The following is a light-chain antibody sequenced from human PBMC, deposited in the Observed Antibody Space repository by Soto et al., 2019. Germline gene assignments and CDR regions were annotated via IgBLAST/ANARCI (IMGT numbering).Light chain of an antibody. CDR3: QQYNEWPQIT. CDR2: GAS. Sequence: EIVMTQPPATLSVPPEERATLSCRASQSISSNLAWYQQKPGQAPRLLSSGASTRATGIPARFSGSGSGSEFTLTISSLQSEDFAVYYCQQYNEWPQITFGQGTRLEI. J-gene: IGKJ5*01. CDR1: QSISSN. V-gene: IGKV3D-15*01.